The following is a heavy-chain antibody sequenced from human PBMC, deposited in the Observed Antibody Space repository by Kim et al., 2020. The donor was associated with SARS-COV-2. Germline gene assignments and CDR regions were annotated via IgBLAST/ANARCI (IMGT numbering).Heavy chain of an antibody. V-gene: IGHV1-46*01. CDR3: AREFSGSYNFDY. J-gene: IGHJ4*02. D-gene: IGHD1-26*01. Sequence: SDAQKFQSRVTMNRDKSTSTVYMELSSLRSEDTAVYYCAREFSGSYNFDYWGQGTLVTVSS.